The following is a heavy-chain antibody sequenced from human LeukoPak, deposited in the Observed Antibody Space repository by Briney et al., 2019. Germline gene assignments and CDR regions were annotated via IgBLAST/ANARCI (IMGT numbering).Heavy chain of an antibody. V-gene: IGHV3-23*01. D-gene: IGHD3-9*01. J-gene: IGHJ6*02. CDR2: ISGSGGST. CDR1: GFTFGSYA. Sequence: GGSLRLSCAASGFTFGSYAMSWVRQAPGKGLEWVSAISGSGGSTYYADSVKGRFTISRDNSKNTLYLQMNSLRAEDTAVYYCAKGVDDIPHYGMDVWGQGTTVTVSS. CDR3: AKGVDDIPHYGMDV.